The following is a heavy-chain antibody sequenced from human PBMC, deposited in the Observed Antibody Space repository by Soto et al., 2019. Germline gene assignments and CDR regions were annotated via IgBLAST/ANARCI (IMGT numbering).Heavy chain of an antibody. CDR2: INPSGCST. V-gene: IGHV1-46*01. J-gene: IGHJ4*02. CDR1: GYTFTSYY. CDR3: ARDRGNYGYFDY. Sequence: QVQLVQSGAEVKKPGASVKVSCKASGYTFTSYYMHWVRQAPGQGLEWMGIINPSGCSTSYAQKFQGRVTMTRDTSTSTVYMELSSLRSEDTAVYYCARDRGNYGYFDYWGQGTLVTVSS. D-gene: IGHD4-4*01.